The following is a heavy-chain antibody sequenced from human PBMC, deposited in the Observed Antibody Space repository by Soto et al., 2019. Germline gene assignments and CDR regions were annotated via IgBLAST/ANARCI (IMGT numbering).Heavy chain of an antibody. V-gene: IGHV1-69*06. Sequence: SVKVSCKASGGTFNSYGISWVRQAPGQGLDWMGVIIPLYGTVNYAQKFQGRVSITADKSTSTAYMDLNSLRSDDTAVYYCAKEYEQWLEKCWFDPWGQGTLVTVSS. J-gene: IGHJ5*02. D-gene: IGHD6-19*01. CDR3: AKEYEQWLEKCWFDP. CDR2: IIPLYGTV. CDR1: GGTFNSYG.